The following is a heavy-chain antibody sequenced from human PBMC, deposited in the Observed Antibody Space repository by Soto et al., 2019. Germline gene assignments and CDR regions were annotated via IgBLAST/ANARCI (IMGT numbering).Heavy chain of an antibody. J-gene: IGHJ6*02. CDR2: ITSNSVSI. V-gene: IGHV3-9*01. CDR1: GFNFEDFA. CDR3: ARDRKSYYDSSGYYAPCMDV. Sequence: PGGSLRLSCAASGFNFEDFAMHWVRQAPGKGLEWVSGITSNSVSIAYADSVKGRFTISRDNAKNSLYLQMNSLRAEDTAVYYCARDRKSYYDSSGYYAPCMDVWGQGTTVTVSS. D-gene: IGHD3-22*01.